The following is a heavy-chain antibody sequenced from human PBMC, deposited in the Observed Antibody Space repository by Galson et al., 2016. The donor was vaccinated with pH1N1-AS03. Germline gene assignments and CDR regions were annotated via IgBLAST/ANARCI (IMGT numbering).Heavy chain of an antibody. CDR2: INTNTETL. Sequence: SVKVSCKASGYLFTTYGLNWVRQAPGQGLEWMGWINTNTETLMYAPGFTGRFVFSLDTSVNTAYLQISSLKPEDTAVYYCARDGRGGIGTNVYYKGMDVWGPGTTVTVSS. J-gene: IGHJ6*02. CDR3: ARDGRGGIGTNVYYKGMDV. V-gene: IGHV7-4-1*02. D-gene: IGHD1-7*01. CDR1: GYLFTTYG.